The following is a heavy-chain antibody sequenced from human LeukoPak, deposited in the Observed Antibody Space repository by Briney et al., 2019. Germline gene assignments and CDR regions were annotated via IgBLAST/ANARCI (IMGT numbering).Heavy chain of an antibody. CDR3: ARVVQGCSSTSCSDAFDI. D-gene: IGHD2-2*01. Sequence: ASVKVSCKASGYTFTGYYMHWVRQAPGQGLEWMGWINPSSGGTNYAQKFQGRVTMTRDTSISTAYMELSRLRSDDTAVYYCARVVQGCSSTSCSDAFDIWGQGTMVTVSS. CDR2: INPSSGGT. V-gene: IGHV1-2*02. J-gene: IGHJ3*02. CDR1: GYTFTGYY.